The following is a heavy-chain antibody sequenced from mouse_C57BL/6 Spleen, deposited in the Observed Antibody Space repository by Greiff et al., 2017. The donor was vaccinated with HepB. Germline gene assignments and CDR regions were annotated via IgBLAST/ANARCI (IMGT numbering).Heavy chain of an antibody. V-gene: IGHV2-2*01. CDR1: GFSLTSYG. D-gene: IGHD4-1*02. CDR2: IWSGGST. J-gene: IGHJ1*03. CDR3: ASTTGRHFDV. Sequence: VKVEESGPGLVQPSQSLSITCTVSGFSLTSYGVHWVRQSPGKGLEWLGVIWSGGSTDYNAAFISRLSISKDNSKSQVFFKMNSLQADDTAIYYCASTTGRHFDVWGTGTTVTVSS.